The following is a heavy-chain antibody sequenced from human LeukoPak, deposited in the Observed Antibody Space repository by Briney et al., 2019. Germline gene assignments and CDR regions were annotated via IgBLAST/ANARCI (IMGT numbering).Heavy chain of an antibody. Sequence: SVKVSCKASGYTFTSYGISWVRQAPGQGLEWMGRIIPILGIANYAQKFQGRVTITADKSTSTAYMELSSLRSEDTAVYYCARDPGYNDYWGQGTLVTVSS. CDR2: IIPILGIA. CDR1: GYTFTSYG. V-gene: IGHV1-69*04. D-gene: IGHD3-10*01. CDR3: ARDPGYNDY. J-gene: IGHJ4*02.